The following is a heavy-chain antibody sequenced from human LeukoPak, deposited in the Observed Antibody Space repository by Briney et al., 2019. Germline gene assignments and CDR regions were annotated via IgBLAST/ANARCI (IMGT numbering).Heavy chain of an antibody. CDR2: ISKDGFNQ. Sequence: GGSLRLSCAASGFTFSSYAMYWVRQAPGKGLEWVSLISKDGFNQDHTDSVKGRFTISRDNSRDTLYLQMSSLRPEDTAVYFCAREAYYGSGRSRQPSPVWGQGTLVIASS. J-gene: IGHJ4*02. D-gene: IGHD3-10*01. CDR1: GFTFSSYA. V-gene: IGHV3-30*10. CDR3: AREAYYGSGRSRQPSPV.